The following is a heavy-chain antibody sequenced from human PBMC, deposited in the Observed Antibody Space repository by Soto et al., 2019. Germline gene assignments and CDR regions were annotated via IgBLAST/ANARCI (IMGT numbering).Heavy chain of an antibody. V-gene: IGHV4-39*01. CDR2: IYYSGST. D-gene: IGHD3-3*01. Sequence: SETLSLTCTVSGGSISSSSYYWGWIRQPPGKGLEWIGSIYYSGSTYYNPSLKSRVTISVDTSKNQFSLKLSSVTAADTAVYYCARHLDLFTIFGPPDYWGQGTLVTVSS. CDR1: GGSISSSSYY. J-gene: IGHJ4*02. CDR3: ARHLDLFTIFGPPDY.